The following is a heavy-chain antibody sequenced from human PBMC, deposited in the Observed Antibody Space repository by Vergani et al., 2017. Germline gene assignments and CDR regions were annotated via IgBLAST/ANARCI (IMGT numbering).Heavy chain of an antibody. CDR1: GFNFQIYW. D-gene: IGHD3-10*01. CDR2: IKQDGSED. V-gene: IGHV3-7*01. Sequence: EVLLVESGGDLVQPGGSLRLSCEASGFNFQIYWMGWVRQTAEKGLEWVANIKQDGSEDYYVDSVKGRFTISRDNAKNSLYLQMNSLRAEDTAVYYCARGTMVRGVIITWFPFDYWGQGTLVTVSS. CDR3: ARGTMVRGVIITWFPFDY. J-gene: IGHJ4*02.